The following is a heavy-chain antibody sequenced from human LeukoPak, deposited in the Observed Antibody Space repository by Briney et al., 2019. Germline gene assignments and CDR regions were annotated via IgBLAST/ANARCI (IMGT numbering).Heavy chain of an antibody. CDR2: IYYSGST. J-gene: IGHJ1*01. CDR1: GGSISSYY. CDR3: ARHGPSYGNFQP. V-gene: IGHV4-59*08. D-gene: IGHD4-17*01. Sequence: SETLSLTCTVSGGSISSYYWSWIRQPPGKGLEWIGYIYYSGSTNYNPSLKSRVTISVDTSKNQFSLKLSSVTAADTAVYYCARHGPSYGNFQPWGQGTLVTVSS.